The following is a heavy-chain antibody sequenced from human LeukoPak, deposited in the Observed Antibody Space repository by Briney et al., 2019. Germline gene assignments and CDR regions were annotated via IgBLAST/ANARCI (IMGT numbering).Heavy chain of an antibody. D-gene: IGHD2-21*01. Sequence: GGSLKLSCAASGFTVSSNYMSWVRQAPGKGLEWVSVIYSGGSTYYADSVKGRFTISRGNAKNTLYLQMNSLRAEDTAVYYCAHLEGLNYWGQGTLVTVSS. V-gene: IGHV3-53*01. J-gene: IGHJ4*02. CDR3: AHLEGLNY. CDR2: IYSGGST. CDR1: GFTVSSNY.